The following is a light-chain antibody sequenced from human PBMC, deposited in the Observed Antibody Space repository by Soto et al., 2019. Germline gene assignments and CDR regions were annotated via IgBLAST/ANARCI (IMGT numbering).Light chain of an antibody. V-gene: IGKV1-6*01. CDR1: QGIRNE. J-gene: IGKJ1*01. Sequence: AIQMTQSQSSLSASVGDRVTITCRASQGIRNELGWYQQRPGKAPKLLIYAASTLESGVPSRFSASGSGTDFTLTISRLRPEDFATYYCLQDSKYPRTFGQGTKVEIK. CDR2: AAS. CDR3: LQDSKYPRT.